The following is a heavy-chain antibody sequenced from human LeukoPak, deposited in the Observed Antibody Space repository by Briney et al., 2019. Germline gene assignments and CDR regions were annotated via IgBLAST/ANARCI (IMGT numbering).Heavy chain of an antibody. V-gene: IGHV3-7*01. CDR3: ARAPGGYGHFFDY. J-gene: IGHJ4*02. D-gene: IGHD5-12*01. CDR1: GFTFSSYW. CDR2: IKQDGSEK. Sequence: PGGSLRLSCAASGFTFSSYWMSWVRQAPGKGLEWVANIKQDGSEKYYVDSVKGRFTISRDNAKNSLYLQMNSLRAEDTAVYYCARAPGGYGHFFDYWGQGTLVTVSS.